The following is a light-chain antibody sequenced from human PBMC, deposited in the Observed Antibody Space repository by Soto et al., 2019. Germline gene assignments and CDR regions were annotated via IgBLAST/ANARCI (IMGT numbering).Light chain of an antibody. CDR2: KAS. CDR1: QTISSW. V-gene: IGKV1-5*03. J-gene: IGKJ1*01. CDR3: QHYNSYSEA. Sequence: DIQMTQSPSTLSGSVGDRVTITCRASQTISSWLAWYQQKPGKAPKLLTYKASTLKSGVPSRFSGSGSGTEFTLTISSLQPDDFATYYCQHYNSYSEAFGQGTKVERK.